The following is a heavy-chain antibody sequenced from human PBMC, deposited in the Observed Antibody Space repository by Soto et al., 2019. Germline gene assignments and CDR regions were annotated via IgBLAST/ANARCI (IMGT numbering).Heavy chain of an antibody. J-gene: IGHJ6*02. V-gene: IGHV4-39*01. CDR1: GGSISSSSYY. CDR2: IYYSGST. Sequence: SSETLSLTCTVSGGSISSSSYYWGWIRQPPGKGLEWIGSIYYSGSTYYNPSLKSRVTISVDASKNQFSLKLSSVTAADTAVYYCARLGDFWSGYQNYYYGVDVWGQGTTVTVSS. CDR3: ARLGDFWSGYQNYYYGVDV. D-gene: IGHD3-3*01.